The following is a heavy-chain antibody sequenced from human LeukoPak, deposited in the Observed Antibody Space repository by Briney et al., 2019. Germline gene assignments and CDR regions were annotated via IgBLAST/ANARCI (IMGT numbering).Heavy chain of an antibody. Sequence: PSQTLSLTCAVSGGSISSGGYSWSWIRQPPGKGLEWIGYIYHSGSTYYNPSLKSRVTMSEDTSKNQFSLKLSSVTAADTAVYYCARVIRTPGAGVGLADYWGQGTLVTVSS. CDR1: GGSISSGGYS. V-gene: IGHV4-30-2*01. CDR3: ARVIRTPGAGVGLADY. D-gene: IGHD1-14*01. J-gene: IGHJ4*02. CDR2: IYHSGST.